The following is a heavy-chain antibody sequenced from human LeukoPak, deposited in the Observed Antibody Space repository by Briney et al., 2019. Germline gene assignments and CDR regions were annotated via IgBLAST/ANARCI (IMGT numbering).Heavy chain of an antibody. V-gene: IGHV3-74*01. J-gene: IGHJ4*02. CDR1: GFTFGTFW. CDR2: IDYDGINT. Sequence: GGSLRLSCAASGFTFGTFWMHWVRQAPGKGLVWVSRIDYDGINTYYADSVKGRFTISRDNAQNTMYLQMNSLRADDTAVYYCARDLVVRGVIGYWGQGTLVTVSS. D-gene: IGHD3-10*01. CDR3: ARDLVVRGVIGY.